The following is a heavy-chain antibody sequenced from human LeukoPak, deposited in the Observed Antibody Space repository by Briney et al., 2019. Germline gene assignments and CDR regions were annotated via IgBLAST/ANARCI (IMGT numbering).Heavy chain of an antibody. V-gene: IGHV4-31*03. CDR2: IFYTGST. CDR1: GGSLSSGGYY. J-gene: IGHJ4*02. Sequence: SQTLSLTCTVPGGSLSSGGYYWSWIRQHPGKGLEWIGYIFYTGSTYYNPSLKSRVTISVDTSKNQFSLKLSSVTAADTAVYYCARRAEVATIYNFDYWGQGTLVTVSS. CDR3: ARRAEVATIYNFDY. D-gene: IGHD5-24*01.